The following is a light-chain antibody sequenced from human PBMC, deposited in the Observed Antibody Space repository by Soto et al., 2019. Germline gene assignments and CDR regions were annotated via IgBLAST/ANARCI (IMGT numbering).Light chain of an antibody. V-gene: IGKV3-20*01. CDR2: AAY. Sequence: VLTQAPCTLSLCPGARATLSLRASQSVSNNYLAWYQQKPGQAPRIIIYAAYRRATGITDRFSGSGSGTDFTLTIRRMEPEDFAAYYCKKYGSSQWTVGQGNKVDIK. J-gene: IGKJ1*01. CDR1: QSVSNNY. CDR3: KKYGSSQWT.